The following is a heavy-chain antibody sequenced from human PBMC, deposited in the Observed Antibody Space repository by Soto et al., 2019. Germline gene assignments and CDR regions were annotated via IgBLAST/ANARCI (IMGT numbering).Heavy chain of an antibody. J-gene: IGHJ4*02. CDR2: IYPGDSDT. D-gene: IGHD2-2*01. V-gene: IGHV5-51*01. CDR3: ARHGGRLIAPAY. CDR1: GYSFTSYW. Sequence: GESLKISCEASGYSFTSYWIGWVRQMPGKGLEWMGIIYPGDSDTRYSPSFQGQVAMSVDKSISTAYLQWNSLKASDTAMYYCARHGGRLIAPAYWGQGTLVTISS.